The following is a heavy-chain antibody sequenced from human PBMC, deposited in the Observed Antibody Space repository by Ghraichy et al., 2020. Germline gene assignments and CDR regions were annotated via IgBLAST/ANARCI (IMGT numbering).Heavy chain of an antibody. CDR3: ARHRGEDYGDYGWAVDY. D-gene: IGHD4-17*01. CDR1: HYSFTSFG. J-gene: IGHJ4*02. V-gene: IGHV1-18*04. CDR2: IDTYNGDT. Sequence: ASVKVSCKTSHYSFTSFGMSWVRQAPGEGPEWMGWIDTYNGDTAYAPQLQHRVTLTSDSSTKTVYMELRGLRSDDTAVYYCARHRGEDYGDYGWAVDYWGQGTLVTVSS.